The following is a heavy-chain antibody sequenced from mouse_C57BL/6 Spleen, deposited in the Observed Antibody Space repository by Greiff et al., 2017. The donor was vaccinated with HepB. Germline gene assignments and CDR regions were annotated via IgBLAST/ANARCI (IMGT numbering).Heavy chain of an antibody. V-gene: IGHV1-72*01. Sequence: QVQLQQPGAELVKPGASVKLSCKASGYTFTSYWMHWVKQRPGRGLEWIGRIDPNRGGTKYNEKFKSKATLTVDKPSSTAYMQLSSLTSEDSAVYYCARAHDYYGSSYWYFDVWGTGTTVTVSS. D-gene: IGHD1-1*01. CDR3: ARAHDYYGSSYWYFDV. J-gene: IGHJ1*03. CDR2: IDPNRGGT. CDR1: GYTFTSYW.